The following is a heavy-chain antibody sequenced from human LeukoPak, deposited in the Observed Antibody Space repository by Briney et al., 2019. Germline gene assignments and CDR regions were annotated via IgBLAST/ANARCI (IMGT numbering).Heavy chain of an antibody. D-gene: IGHD6-19*01. CDR2: ISAYNGNT. J-gene: IGHJ4*02. CDR1: GYTFTSYG. V-gene: IGHV1-18*01. Sequence: GASVKVCCKASGYTFTSYGISWVRQAPGQGLEWMGWISAYNGNTNYAQKLQGRVTMTTDTSTSTAYMELRSLRSDDTAVYYCARDSSYSSGWDDIDYWGQGTLVTVSS. CDR3: ARDSSYSSGWDDIDY.